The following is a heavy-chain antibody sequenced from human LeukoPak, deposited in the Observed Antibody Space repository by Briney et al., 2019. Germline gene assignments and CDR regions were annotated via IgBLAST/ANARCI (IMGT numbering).Heavy chain of an antibody. J-gene: IGHJ5*02. V-gene: IGHV1-46*01. D-gene: IGHD1-14*01. CDR2: INPSGGST. Sequence: ASVKVSCKASGYTFPNYYIHWVRQAPGQGLGWMGIINPSGGSTSYAQKFQDRVTMTRDTSTSTVYMDLSSLRSEDPAVYYCARTENSGFDPWGQGTLVTVSS. CDR3: ARTENSGFDP. CDR1: GYTFPNYY.